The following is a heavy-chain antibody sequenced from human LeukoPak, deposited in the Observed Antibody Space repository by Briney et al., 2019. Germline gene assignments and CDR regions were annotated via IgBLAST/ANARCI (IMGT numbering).Heavy chain of an antibody. J-gene: IGHJ3*02. D-gene: IGHD2-2*01. Sequence: SETLSLTCTVSGGSISSYYWSWIRQPAGKGLEWIGRIYTSGSTNYNPSLKSRVTMSVDTSKNQFSLKPSSVTAADTAVYYCARDTIPDIAVVPAAMGVAFDIWGQGTMVTVSS. CDR3: ARDTIPDIAVVPAAMGVAFDI. CDR1: GGSISSYY. V-gene: IGHV4-4*07. CDR2: IYTSGST.